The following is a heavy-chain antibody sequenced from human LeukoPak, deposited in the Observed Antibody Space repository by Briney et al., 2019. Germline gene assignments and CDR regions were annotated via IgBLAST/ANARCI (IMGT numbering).Heavy chain of an antibody. D-gene: IGHD6-19*01. CDR2: IYYSGST. J-gene: IGHJ4*02. CDR3: ARQVGKYSSGWELDY. V-gene: IGHV4-39*01. Sequence: SETLSLICTVSGGSISSSSYYWGWIRQPPGKGLEWIGSIYYSGSTYYNPSLKSRVTISVDTSKNQFSLKLSSVTAADTAVYYCARQVGKYSSGWELDYWGQGTLVTVSS. CDR1: GGSISSSSYY.